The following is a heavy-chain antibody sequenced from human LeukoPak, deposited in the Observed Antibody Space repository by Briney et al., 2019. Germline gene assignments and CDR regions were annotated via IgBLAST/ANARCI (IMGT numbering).Heavy chain of an antibody. V-gene: IGHV4-4*08. CDR3: ASGAGWLIDY. D-gene: IGHD6-19*01. CDR2: IDNSGST. Sequence: SETLSLTCSVSGGHIDSVYWNWIRQPPGKGLEWIGYIDNSGSTRYNPSLQSRITMSRDTSKKQFSLKLTSVTAADTAMYYCASGAGWLIDYWGQGTLVSVSS. J-gene: IGHJ4*02. CDR1: GGHIDSVY.